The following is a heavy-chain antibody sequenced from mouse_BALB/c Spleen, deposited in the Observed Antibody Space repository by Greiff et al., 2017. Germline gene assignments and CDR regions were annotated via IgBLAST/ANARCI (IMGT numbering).Heavy chain of an antibody. D-gene: IGHD2-14*01. Sequence: VQLQQSGPSLVKPSQTLSLTCSVTGYSITSGYWNWIRKFPGNKLEYMGYISYSGSTYYNPSLKSRISITRDTSKNQYYLQLNSVTTEDTATYYCARKVQDNGAFAYGGQGTLVTVSA. CDR1: GYSITSGY. CDR3: ARKVQDNGAFAY. V-gene: IGHV3-8*02. J-gene: IGHJ3*01. CDR2: ISYSGST.